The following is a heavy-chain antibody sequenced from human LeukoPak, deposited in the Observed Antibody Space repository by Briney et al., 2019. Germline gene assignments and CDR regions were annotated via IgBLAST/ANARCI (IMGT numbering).Heavy chain of an antibody. D-gene: IGHD3-10*02. V-gene: IGHV3-23*01. CDR2: ITGSGGST. CDR1: GFTFSSSA. J-gene: IGHJ6*04. CDR3: AELGITMIGGV. Sequence: GGSLRLSCVASGFTFSSSAMSWVRQAPGKGLEWAAGITGSGGSTSYADSVKGRFTISRDNAKNSLYLQMNSLRAEDTAVYYCAELGITMIGGVWGKGTTVTISS.